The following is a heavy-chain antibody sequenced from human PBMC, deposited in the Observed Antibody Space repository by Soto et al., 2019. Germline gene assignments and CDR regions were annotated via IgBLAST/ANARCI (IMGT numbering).Heavy chain of an antibody. CDR1: GYTFTSYA. CDR3: ARSIVVVTALDY. V-gene: IGHV1-3*05. Sequence: QVQLVQSGAEEKKHGASVKVSCKASGYTFTSYAMHWVRQAPGQRLEWMGWINAGNGNTKYSQKFQGRVTITRDTSASTAYMELSRLRSEDTAVYYCARSIVVVTALDYWGQGTLVTVSS. J-gene: IGHJ4*02. CDR2: INAGNGNT. D-gene: IGHD2-21*02.